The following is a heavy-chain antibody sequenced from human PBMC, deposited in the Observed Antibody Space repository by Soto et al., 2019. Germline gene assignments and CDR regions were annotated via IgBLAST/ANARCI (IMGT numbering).Heavy chain of an antibody. D-gene: IGHD1-26*01. CDR3: AKGGCGSSNCRGFDP. CDR2: IGGTGAST. J-gene: IGHJ5*02. CDR1: GFTFRSYA. Sequence: EVQLWESGGGLVQSGGSLRLSCAASGFTFRSYAMSWVRQAPGKGLEWVSAIGGTGASTYYADFVKGRFTISRDNSQDTLYLQLNSLRDEDTAVYYCAKGGCGSSNCRGFDPWGQGTLVTVSS. V-gene: IGHV3-23*01.